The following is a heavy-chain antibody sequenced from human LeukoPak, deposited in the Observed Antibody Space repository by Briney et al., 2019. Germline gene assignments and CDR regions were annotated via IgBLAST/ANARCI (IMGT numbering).Heavy chain of an antibody. J-gene: IGHJ6*02. V-gene: IGHV3-43*02. CDR1: GFTFDAYA. CDR2: INNDGSAT. CDR3: ATWAFYHSLDV. D-gene: IGHD1-26*01. Sequence: LGGSLRLSCEASGFTFDAYAMHWVRQAPGNVLEWFSLINNDGSATYYADSVKGRFTISRDNSKNSLYLQMNSLRSEDTALYYCATWAFYHSLDVWGQGTTVTVSS.